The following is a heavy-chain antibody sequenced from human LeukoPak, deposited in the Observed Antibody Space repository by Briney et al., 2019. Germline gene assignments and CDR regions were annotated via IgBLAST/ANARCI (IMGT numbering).Heavy chain of an antibody. J-gene: IGHJ4*02. CDR3: ARAGGYCSSTSCLDY. CDR2: IYYSGST. D-gene: IGHD2-2*01. CDR1: GGSISSCDYY. V-gene: IGHV4-30-4*08. Sequence: SETLSLTCTVSGGSISSCDYYWSWIRQPPGKGLEWIGYIYYSGSTYYNPSLKSRVTISVDTSKNQFSLKLSSVTAADTAVYYCARAGGYCSSTSCLDYWGQGTLVTVSS.